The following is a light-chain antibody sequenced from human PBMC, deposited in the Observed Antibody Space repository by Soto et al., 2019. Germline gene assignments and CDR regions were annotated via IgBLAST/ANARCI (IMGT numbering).Light chain of an antibody. J-gene: IGKJ1*01. Sequence: IGMTQSPSILSVSPGEGGTLSCRASQDIGTKLAWYQQKPGQAPSLLMYDVSTRASAAPARFSGSGSGSEFTLTISSLQPEDFATYYCQQSYGTPRPFGQGTKVDIK. V-gene: IGKV3-15*01. CDR3: QQSYGTPRP. CDR1: QDIGTK. CDR2: DVS.